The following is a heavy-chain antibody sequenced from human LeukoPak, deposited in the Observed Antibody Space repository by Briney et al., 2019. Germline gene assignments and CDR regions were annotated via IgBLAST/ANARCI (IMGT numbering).Heavy chain of an antibody. Sequence: GGSLRLSCAASGFTFSSYWMSWVRQAPGKGLEWVANIKRDGSEKYYVDSVKGRFTISRDNAKNSLYLQMNSLRAEDTAVYYCARESPLVAAKPGYYGMDVWGQGTTVTVSS. CDR3: ARESPLVAAKPGYYGMDV. V-gene: IGHV3-7*01. J-gene: IGHJ6*02. D-gene: IGHD2-15*01. CDR2: IKRDGSEK. CDR1: GFTFSSYW.